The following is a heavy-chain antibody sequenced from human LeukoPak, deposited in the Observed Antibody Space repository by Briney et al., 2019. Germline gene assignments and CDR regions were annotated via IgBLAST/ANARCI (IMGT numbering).Heavy chain of an antibody. CDR2: ISSSSSYI. J-gene: IGHJ3*02. V-gene: IGHV3-21*04. D-gene: IGHD2-15*01. Sequence: GGSPRLSCAASGFTFSSYSMNWVRQAPGKGLEWVSSISSSSSYIYYADSVKGRFTISRDNAKNSLYLQMNSLRAEDTALYYCAREAGGYCSGGSCSRREAFDIWGQGTMVTVSS. CDR3: AREAGGYCSGGSCSRREAFDI. CDR1: GFTFSSYS.